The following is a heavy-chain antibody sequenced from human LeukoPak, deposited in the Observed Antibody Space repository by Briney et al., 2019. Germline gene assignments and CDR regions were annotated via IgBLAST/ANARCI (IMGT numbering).Heavy chain of an antibody. J-gene: IGHJ1*01. CDR3: ARVAVDDYGDYEQVSAEYFQH. Sequence: PGGSLRLSCAASGFTFSSYSMNSVRQAPGKGLEWVSSISSSSSYIYYADSVKGRFTIYRDHAKNSLYLQMNSLRAEDTAVYYCARVAVDDYGDYEQVSAEYFQHWGQGTLVTVSS. D-gene: IGHD4-17*01. CDR2: ISSSSSYI. CDR1: GFTFSSYS. V-gene: IGHV3-21*01.